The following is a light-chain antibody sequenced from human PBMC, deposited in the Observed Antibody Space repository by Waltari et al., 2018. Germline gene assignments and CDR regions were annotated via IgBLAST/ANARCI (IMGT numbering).Light chain of an antibody. J-gene: IGKJ2*01. V-gene: IGKV3-11*01. Sequence: EIVLTQSPATLSLSPGERATLSCRASQSVSSYLAWYQQKPGQTPRLLIYDASNRATAVPARFSGIGSGTDFTLTISSLEPEDFAVYFCQQRTNWPRNTFGQGTKLEIK. CDR3: QQRTNWPRNT. CDR1: QSVSSY. CDR2: DAS.